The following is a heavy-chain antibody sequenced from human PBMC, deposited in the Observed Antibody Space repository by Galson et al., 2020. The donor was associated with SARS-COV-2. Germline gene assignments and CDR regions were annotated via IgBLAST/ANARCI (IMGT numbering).Heavy chain of an antibody. Sequence: GGSLRLSCAGPGFSFRTYAMNWVRQAPGKGLEWVSGISGTGSITEYAASVKGRFIISRDNSKSTLYLQMNGLRVDDTALYYCAKQGWGAPAAEDAFDVWGQGTMVTVSS. CDR2: ISGTGSIT. CDR1: GFSFRTYA. D-gene: IGHD2-2*01. V-gene: IGHV3-23*01. J-gene: IGHJ3*01. CDR3: AKQGWGAPAAEDAFDV.